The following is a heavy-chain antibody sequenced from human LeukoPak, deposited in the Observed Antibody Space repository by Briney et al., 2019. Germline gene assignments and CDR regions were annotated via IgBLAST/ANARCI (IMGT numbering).Heavy chain of an antibody. J-gene: IGHJ4*02. D-gene: IGHD3-10*01. CDR2: IYTSGST. Sequence: SSETLSLTCTVSGGSISSGSYYWSWIRQPAGKGLEWIGRIYTSGSTNYNPSLKSRVTISVDTSKNQFSLKLSSVTAADTAVYYCARGLPGLWFGELSNQYYFDYWGQGTLVTVSS. CDR1: GGSISSGSYY. CDR3: ARGLPGLWFGELSNQYYFDY. V-gene: IGHV4-61*02.